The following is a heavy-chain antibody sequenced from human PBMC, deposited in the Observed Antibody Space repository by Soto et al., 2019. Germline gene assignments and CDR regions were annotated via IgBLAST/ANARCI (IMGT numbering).Heavy chain of an antibody. Sequence: LRLSCAASGFTFSSYGMHWVRQAPGKGLEWVAVISYDGSNKYYADSVKGRFTISRDNSKSTLYLQMNSLRAEDTAVYYCAKPSRYCSSTSCYRGGYYYYYYGMDVWGQGTTVTVSS. CDR1: GFTFSSYG. CDR2: ISYDGSNK. CDR3: AKPSRYCSSTSCYRGGYYYYYYGMDV. J-gene: IGHJ6*02. D-gene: IGHD2-2*02. V-gene: IGHV3-30*18.